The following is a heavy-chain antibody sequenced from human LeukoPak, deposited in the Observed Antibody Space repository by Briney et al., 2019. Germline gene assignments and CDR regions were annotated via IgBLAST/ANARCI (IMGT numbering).Heavy chain of an antibody. CDR1: GFTFSDYY. D-gene: IGHD4-17*01. CDR3: ARVLFDAVTTFVSWFDP. V-gene: IGHV3-11*01. Sequence: GGSLRLSCAASGFTFSDYYMIWIRQAPGKGLEWVSYISSSCSTIYYADSVKGRFTISRDNAKNSLYLQMNSLRAEDTAVYYCARVLFDAVTTFVSWFDPWGQGTLVTVSS. J-gene: IGHJ5*02. CDR2: ISSSCSTI.